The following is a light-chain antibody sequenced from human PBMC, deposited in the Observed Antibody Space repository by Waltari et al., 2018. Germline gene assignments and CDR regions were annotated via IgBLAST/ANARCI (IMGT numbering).Light chain of an antibody. CDR1: VVPKKY. J-gene: IGLJ2*01. CDR2: KDT. Sequence: SDELKQPPSVSVSPGKTAWITCRGDVVPKKYGYWFQQKPGQAPILIMSKDTERPSGIPERFSVSSSGTTVTLTISGVRAEDEADYYCQSGDSSGTLGVFGGGTKLTVL. V-gene: IGLV3-25*03. CDR3: QSGDSSGTLGV.